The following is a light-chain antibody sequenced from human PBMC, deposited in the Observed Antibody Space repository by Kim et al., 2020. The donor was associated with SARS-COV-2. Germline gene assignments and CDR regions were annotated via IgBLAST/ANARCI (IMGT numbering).Light chain of an antibody. J-gene: IGLJ2*01. V-gene: IGLV6-57*03. Sequence: GKAVTISCTRSSGGIASNYVQWYQQRPGSAPTTVIYEDNQRPSGVPDRFSGSIDSSSNSASLTISGLKTEDEADYYCQSYESSTVVFGGGTQLTVL. CDR3: QSYESSTVV. CDR2: EDN. CDR1: SGGIASNY.